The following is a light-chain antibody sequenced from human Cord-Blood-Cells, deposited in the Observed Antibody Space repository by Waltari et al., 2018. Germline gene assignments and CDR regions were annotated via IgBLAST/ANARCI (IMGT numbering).Light chain of an antibody. J-gene: IGKJ1*01. V-gene: IGKV3-20*01. CDR2: GAS. Sequence: EIVLTQSPGTLSLSPAERATLSCRASQSVSSSYLAWYQQKPGQAPRLLIYGASSRATDIPDRFSGSGSGTDFTLTISRLEPEDFAVYYCQQYGSSPRTFGQGTKVEIK. CDR1: QSVSSSY. CDR3: QQYGSSPRT.